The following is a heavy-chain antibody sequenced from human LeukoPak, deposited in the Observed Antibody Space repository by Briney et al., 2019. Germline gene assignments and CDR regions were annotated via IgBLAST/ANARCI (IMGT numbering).Heavy chain of an antibody. Sequence: ASVKVSCKASGYTFTSYGISWVRQAPGQGLEWRGWISAYNGNTNYAQKLQGRVTMTTDTSTSTAYMELRSLRSDDTAVYYCARDADVLLWFGELLRGAWFDPWGQGTLVTVSS. V-gene: IGHV1-18*04. J-gene: IGHJ5*02. CDR3: ARDADVLLWFGELLRGAWFDP. CDR2: ISAYNGNT. CDR1: GYTFTSYG. D-gene: IGHD3-10*01.